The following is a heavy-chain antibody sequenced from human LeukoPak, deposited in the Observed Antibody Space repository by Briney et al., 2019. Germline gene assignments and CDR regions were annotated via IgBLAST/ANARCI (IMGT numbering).Heavy chain of an antibody. CDR3: ATVSSSWLRIFDY. CDR2: INPSGGST. D-gene: IGHD6-13*01. CDR1: GYTFTSYY. Sequence: ASVKVSCKASGYTFTSYYMHWVRQAPGQGLEWMGIINPSGGSTSYAQKFQGRVTMTEDTSTDTAYMELSSLRSEDTAVYYCATVSSSWLRIFDYWGQGTLVTVSS. J-gene: IGHJ4*02. V-gene: IGHV1-46*01.